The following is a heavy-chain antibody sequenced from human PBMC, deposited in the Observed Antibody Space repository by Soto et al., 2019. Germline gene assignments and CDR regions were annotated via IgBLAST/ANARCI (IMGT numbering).Heavy chain of an antibody. CDR2: IFHTGTT. Sequence: QVQLLESGPGLVKPSGTLSLTCGVSGDSSYRSYWWSWVRLPPGKGPEWIGEIFHTGTTNYNPSLKSRLTMSVDKSRKEISLKLDSVTAADTAVYFCARSARYGVVGDYWGQGTGVTVSS. CDR1: GDSSYRSYW. CDR3: ARSARYGVVGDY. V-gene: IGHV4-4*02. D-gene: IGHD2-15*01. J-gene: IGHJ4*02.